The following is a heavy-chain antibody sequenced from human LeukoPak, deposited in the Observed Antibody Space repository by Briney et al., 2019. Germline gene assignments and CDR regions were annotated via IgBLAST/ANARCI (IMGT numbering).Heavy chain of an antibody. CDR1: GFTFSSYA. CDR3: AKDTGLEWLFLGYFDY. Sequence: GGSLRLSCAASGFTFSSYAMSWVRQAPGKGLEWVSAISGSGGSTYYADSVKGRFTISRDNSKNTLYLQMNSLRAEDTAVYYCAKDTGLEWLFLGYFDYWGQGTLVTVSS. V-gene: IGHV3-23*01. CDR2: ISGSGGST. J-gene: IGHJ4*02. D-gene: IGHD3-3*01.